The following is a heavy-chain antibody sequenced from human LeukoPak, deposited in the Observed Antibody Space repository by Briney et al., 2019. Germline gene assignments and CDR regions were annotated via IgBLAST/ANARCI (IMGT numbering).Heavy chain of an antibody. Sequence: GGSLRLSCAASGFTFNNYAMSWVRQAPGRGLEWVSAISGSGYSTYYVDSVKGRFTISRDNSKSTLFLQMNSLRAEDTAIYYCAKINREGATTGPGGPGNFDYWGQGTLVTVSS. J-gene: IGHJ4*02. CDR1: GFTFNNYA. CDR2: ISGSGYST. V-gene: IGHV3-23*01. D-gene: IGHD1-26*01. CDR3: AKINREGATTGPGGPGNFDY.